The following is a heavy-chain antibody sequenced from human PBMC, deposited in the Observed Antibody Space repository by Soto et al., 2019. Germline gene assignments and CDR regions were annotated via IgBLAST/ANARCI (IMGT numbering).Heavy chain of an antibody. CDR3: ARDTGNIFDY. J-gene: IGHJ4*02. Sequence: GRVTMTTDTSTSTAYMELRSLRSDDTALYYCARDTGNIFDYWGQGTLVTVSS. D-gene: IGHD4-4*01. V-gene: IGHV1-18*01.